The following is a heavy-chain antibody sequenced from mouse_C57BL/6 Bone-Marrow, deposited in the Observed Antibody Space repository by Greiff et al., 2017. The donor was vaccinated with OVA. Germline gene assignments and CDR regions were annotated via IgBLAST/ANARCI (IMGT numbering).Heavy chain of an antibody. CDR1: GYTFTSYG. CDR3: ARKDLLWLRRCFDY. J-gene: IGHJ2*01. Sequence: QVQLQQSGAELARPGASVKLSCKASGYTFTSYGISWVKQRTGQGLEWIGEIYPRSGNTYYNEKFKGKATLTADKSSSTAYMELRSLTSEDSAVYFCARKDLLWLRRCFDYWGQGTTLTVSS. V-gene: IGHV1-81*01. D-gene: IGHD2-2*01. CDR2: IYPRSGNT.